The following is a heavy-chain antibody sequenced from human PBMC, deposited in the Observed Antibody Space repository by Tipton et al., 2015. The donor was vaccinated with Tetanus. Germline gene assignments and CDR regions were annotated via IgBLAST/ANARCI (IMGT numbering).Heavy chain of an antibody. J-gene: IGHJ4*02. Sequence: SLRLSCAASGLTFSSYTMNWVRQAPGKGLEWVSSISSGDSYIYYADSVAGRFTISRDNAKNSLYLQMNSLRAEDTAVYSCARGMAEASNCGGDCYSDYWGQGTLVTVSS. CDR3: ARGMAEASNCGGDCYSDY. CDR1: GLTFSSYT. V-gene: IGHV3-21*01. CDR2: ISSGDSYI. D-gene: IGHD2-21*02.